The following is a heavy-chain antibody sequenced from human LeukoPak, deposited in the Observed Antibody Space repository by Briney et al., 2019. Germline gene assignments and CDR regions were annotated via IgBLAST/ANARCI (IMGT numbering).Heavy chain of an antibody. V-gene: IGHV4-39*01. D-gene: IGHD3-3*01. CDR1: GGSISSSSYY. Sequence: SETLSLTCTVFGGSISSSSYYWGWIRQPPGKGLEWIGSASYSGSIYYNPSLKSRVTISVDTSKNQFSLNLRSVTAADTAVYYCARVTIFGMVTEGMDVWGQGTTVTVSS. CDR3: ARVTIFGMVTEGMDV. J-gene: IGHJ6*02. CDR2: ASYSGSI.